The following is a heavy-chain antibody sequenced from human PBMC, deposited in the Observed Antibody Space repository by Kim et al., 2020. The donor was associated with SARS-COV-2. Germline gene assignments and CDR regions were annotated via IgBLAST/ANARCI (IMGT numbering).Heavy chain of an antibody. CDR2: IDGSDGTT. Sequence: GGSLRLSCTTSGFTFTGYAMSWVRQAPGKGLEWVSSIDGSDGTTYYVDYVKGRFTISRDNSKNTLYLQMNSRRADDTAVYYCMKGGWGWIWDHWGQGTRVTVSS. CDR1: GFTFTGYA. CDR3: MKGGWGWIWDH. V-gene: IGHV3-23*01. D-gene: IGHD2-2*03. J-gene: IGHJ4*02.